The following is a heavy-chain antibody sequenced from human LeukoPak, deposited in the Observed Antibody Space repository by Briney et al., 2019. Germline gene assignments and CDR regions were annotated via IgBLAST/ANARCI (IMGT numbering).Heavy chain of an antibody. J-gene: IGHJ4*02. CDR1: GGTFSSYA. CDR3: ARADYYDGSGYFRFGY. Sequence: GASVKVSCKASGGTFSSYAISWVRQAPGQGLEWMGRIIPIFGTANYAQKFQGRVTITTDESTSTAYMELSSLRSEDTAVYYCARADYYDGSGYFRFGYWGQGTLVTVSS. D-gene: IGHD3-22*01. V-gene: IGHV1-69*05. CDR2: IIPIFGTA.